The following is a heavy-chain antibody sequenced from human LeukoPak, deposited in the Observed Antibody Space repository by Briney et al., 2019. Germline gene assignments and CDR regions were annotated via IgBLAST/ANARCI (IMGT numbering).Heavy chain of an antibody. D-gene: IGHD4-17*01. V-gene: IGHV1-69*04. CDR2: IIPILGIA. CDR1: GGTFSSYT. Sequence: SVKVSCKASGGTFSSYTISWVRQAPGQGLEWMGRIIPILGIANYAQKFQGRVTITADKSTSAAYMELSSLRSEDTAVYYCARDMGGDSTRFAFDIWGQGTMVTVSS. J-gene: IGHJ3*02. CDR3: ARDMGGDSTRFAFDI.